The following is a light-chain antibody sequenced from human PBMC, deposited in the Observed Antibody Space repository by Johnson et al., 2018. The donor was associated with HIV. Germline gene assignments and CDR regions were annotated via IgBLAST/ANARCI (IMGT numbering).Light chain of an antibody. CDR2: ENN. V-gene: IGLV1-51*02. CDR1: SSNIGNNY. J-gene: IGLJ1*01. Sequence: HSVLTQPPSVSAAPGQKVTISCSGSSSNIGNNYVSWYQQLPGTAPKVLIHENNKRPSGIPDRFSGSKSGTSATLGITGLQTGDEADYYCGTWDASLSVNVFGPGTKVTVL. CDR3: GTWDASLSVNV.